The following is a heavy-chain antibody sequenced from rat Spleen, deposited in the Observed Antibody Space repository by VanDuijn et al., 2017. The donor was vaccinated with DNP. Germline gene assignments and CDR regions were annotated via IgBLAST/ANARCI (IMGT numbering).Heavy chain of an antibody. V-gene: IGHV2-4*01. CDR1: GFSLTSYG. CDR2: IWSGGST. CDR3: TRDGSSSYAMDA. D-gene: IGHD1-2*01. J-gene: IGHJ4*01. Sequence: QVQLKESGPGLVQPSRTLSLTCTVSGFSLTSYGVSWVRQPPGKGLEWIAAIWSGGSTDYNSALKSRLSISRDTSKSQVFLKMNSLQTDDTGTYYCTRDGSSSYAMDAWGQGTSVTVSS.